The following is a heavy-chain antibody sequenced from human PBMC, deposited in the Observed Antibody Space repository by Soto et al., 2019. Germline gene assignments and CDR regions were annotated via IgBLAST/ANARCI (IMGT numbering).Heavy chain of an antibody. J-gene: IGHJ5*02. D-gene: IGHD3-3*01. CDR3: ARASDYDFWSGYPNNWFDP. CDR2: INAGNGNT. V-gene: IGHV1-3*01. Sequence: ASVKVSCKASGYTFTSYAMHWVRQAPGQRLEWMGWINAGNGNTKYSQKFQGRVTITRDTSASTAYMELSSLRSEDTAVYYCARASDYDFWSGYPNNWFDPWGQGTLVTVSS. CDR1: GYTFTSYA.